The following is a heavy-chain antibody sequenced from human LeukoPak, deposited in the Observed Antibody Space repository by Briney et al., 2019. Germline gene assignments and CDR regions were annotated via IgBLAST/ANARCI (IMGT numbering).Heavy chain of an antibody. D-gene: IGHD2-8*01. J-gene: IGHJ5*02. CDR1: GGSISSSN. V-gene: IGHV4-59*01. Sequence: SETLSLICTVSGGSISSSNWNWIRQAPGKGLEWIGYITFSGGTNYNPSLGSRVTISLDMSKNQFSLKLTSVTAVDTAIYYCARDSVYATNWYDPWGQGTLVTVSS. CDR3: ARDSVYATNWYDP. CDR2: ITFSGGT.